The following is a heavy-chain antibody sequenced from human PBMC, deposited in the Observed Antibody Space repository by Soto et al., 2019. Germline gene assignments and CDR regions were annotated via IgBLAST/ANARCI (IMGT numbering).Heavy chain of an antibody. CDR2: FDPEDGET. J-gene: IGHJ6*02. Sequence: GASVKVSCKVSGYTLTELSMHWVRQAPGKGLEWMGGFDPEDGETIYAQKFQGRVTMTEDTSADTAYMELSSLRSEDTAVYYCATGHVSHYGMDVWGQGTTVTVSS. D-gene: IGHD3-10*02. CDR1: GYTLTELS. CDR3: ATGHVSHYGMDV. V-gene: IGHV1-24*01.